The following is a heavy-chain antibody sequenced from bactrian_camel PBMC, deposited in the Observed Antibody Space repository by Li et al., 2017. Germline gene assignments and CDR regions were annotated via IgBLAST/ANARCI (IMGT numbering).Heavy chain of an antibody. J-gene: IGHJ4*01. CDR1: GDIFSTSC. CDR2: INNNGTT. Sequence: HVQLVESGGGSVEAGGSLKLSCAVSGDIFSTSCMGWFRQAPGQGRQLAAFINNNGTTGYPESVKGRFFISLDSAKTTLTLRMNSLQTEDTAVYTCAAGITSRHNVGYCFPDKYYGQGTQVTVS. D-gene: IGHD5*01. V-gene: IGHV3S53*01.